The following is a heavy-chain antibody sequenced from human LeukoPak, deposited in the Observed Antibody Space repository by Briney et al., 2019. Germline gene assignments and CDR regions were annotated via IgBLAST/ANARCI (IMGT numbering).Heavy chain of an antibody. CDR2: INHSGST. V-gene: IGHV4-34*01. CDR3: ARVLAAAGTSYYFDC. CDR1: GGSFSGYY. Sequence: SETLSLTCAVYGGSFSGYYWSWIRQPPGKGLEWIGEINHSGSTNYNPSLKSRITISVDTSKNQFSLELSSVTAADTAVYYCARVLAAAGTSYYFDCWGQGTLVTVSS. D-gene: IGHD6-13*01. J-gene: IGHJ4*02.